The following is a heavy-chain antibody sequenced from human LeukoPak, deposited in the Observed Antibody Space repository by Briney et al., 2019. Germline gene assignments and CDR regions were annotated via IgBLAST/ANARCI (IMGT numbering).Heavy chain of an antibody. V-gene: IGHV5-51*01. J-gene: IGHJ6*03. CDR2: IYPGDSET. CDR3: ARRGRPAATQLGYYYYYMDV. D-gene: IGHD2-2*01. Sequence: GESLKISCKGSGYSFTSYWIGWVRQKPGKGLEWMGIIYPGDSETRYSPSFQGQVTISADKSISTAYLQWSSLKASDTAMYYCARRGRPAATQLGYYYYYMDVWGKGTTVTVSS. CDR1: GYSFTSYW.